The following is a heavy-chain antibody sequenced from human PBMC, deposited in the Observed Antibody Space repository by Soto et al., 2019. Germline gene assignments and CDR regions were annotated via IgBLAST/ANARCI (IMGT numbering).Heavy chain of an antibody. CDR1: GFTFSSYA. D-gene: IGHD6-19*01. Sequence: EVQLLESGGGLVQPGGSLRLSCAASGFTFSSYAMSWVRQAPGKGLEWVSAISGSGGSTYYADSVKGRFTISRDNSTNTLYLQMNSLRAEDTAVYYCAKDTGYSSGWYYFDYWGQGTLVPVSS. J-gene: IGHJ4*02. CDR2: ISGSGGST. V-gene: IGHV3-23*01. CDR3: AKDTGYSSGWYYFDY.